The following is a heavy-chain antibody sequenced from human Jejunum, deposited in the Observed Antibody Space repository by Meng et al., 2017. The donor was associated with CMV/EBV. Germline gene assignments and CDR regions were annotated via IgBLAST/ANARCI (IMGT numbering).Heavy chain of an antibody. J-gene: IGHJ6*02. V-gene: IGHV3-48*04. CDR1: FSTYN. CDR2: ISSGSSTT. CDR3: ARIGQIAVAGTSNYGMDV. Sequence: FSTYNMNWVRQAPGKGLEWVSYISSGSSTTYYADSVKGRITISRDNAKNSLYLQMNSLRAEDTAIYYCARIGQIAVAGTSNYGMDVWGQGTTVTVSS. D-gene: IGHD6-19*01.